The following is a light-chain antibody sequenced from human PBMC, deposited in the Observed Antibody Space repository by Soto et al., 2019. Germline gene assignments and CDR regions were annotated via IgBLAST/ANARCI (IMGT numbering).Light chain of an antibody. V-gene: IGKV1-27*01. CDR1: QGITNY. CDR2: AAS. Sequence: DIQMTQSPSSLSAAIGDSVTITCLASQGITNYLAWYQQKPGKVPKLLIYAASTLQSGVPSRFSGSGSGTDFTLTISSLQPEDVATYYCQKYNSAPLTFGGGTKVEIK. J-gene: IGKJ4*01. CDR3: QKYNSAPLT.